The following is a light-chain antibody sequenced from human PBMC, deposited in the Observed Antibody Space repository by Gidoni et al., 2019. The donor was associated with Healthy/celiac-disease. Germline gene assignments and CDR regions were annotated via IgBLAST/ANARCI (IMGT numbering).Light chain of an antibody. CDR2: DCS. V-gene: IGLV2-11*01. CDR3: CSYAGSYIYV. J-gene: IGLJ1*01. CDR1: SSDVGGYNY. Sequence: QSALTQPRSVSGSPGQSVPISCTGTSSDVGGYNYVSWYQQHPGKAPKLLIYDCSKRPSGVPDRFSCSKSGNTASLTISGLQAEDEADYYCCSYAGSYIYVFGTGTKVTVL.